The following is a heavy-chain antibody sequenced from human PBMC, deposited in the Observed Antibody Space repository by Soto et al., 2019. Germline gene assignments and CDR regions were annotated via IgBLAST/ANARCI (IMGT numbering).Heavy chain of an antibody. Sequence: PGGSLRLCCVASGFSFNTYDMSWVRQAPGKGLEWVSEINGRDEGTHYADSVMGRFTISRDNSKNTLFLQMNSLRAEDTALYYCTKGAWLDYWGQGTLVTVSS. CDR1: GFSFNTYD. CDR2: INGRDEGT. V-gene: IGHV3-23*01. CDR3: TKGAWLDY. J-gene: IGHJ4*02.